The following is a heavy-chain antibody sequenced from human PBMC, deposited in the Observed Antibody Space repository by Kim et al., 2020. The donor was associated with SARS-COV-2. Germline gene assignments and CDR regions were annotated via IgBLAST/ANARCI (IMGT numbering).Heavy chain of an antibody. CDR2: IYYSGST. D-gene: IGHD3-9*01. J-gene: IGHJ6*02. CDR1: GGSISSYY. V-gene: IGHV4-59*01. Sequence: SETLSLTCTVSGGSISSYYWSWIRQPPGKGLEWIGYIYYSGSTNYNPSLKSRVTISVDTSKNQFYLKLSSVTAADTAVYYCARGGLTYSCYYGMDVWGQGSTVTVSS. CDR3: ARGGLTYSCYYGMDV.